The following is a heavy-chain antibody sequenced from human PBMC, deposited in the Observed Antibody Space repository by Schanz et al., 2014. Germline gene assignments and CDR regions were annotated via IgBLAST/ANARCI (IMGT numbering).Heavy chain of an antibody. J-gene: IGHJ4*02. CDR1: GYTFTSHG. CDR2: ITAYNGDT. D-gene: IGHD6-13*01. Sequence: QVQLVQSGAEVKKPGASVKVSCKASGYTFTSHGISWVRQAPGQGLEWMGWITAYNGDTNYALKLQGRVTTARDTSTSTVYMELSSLRSADTAVYYCARDGVDAAAGGDYWGQGTLVTVSS. CDR3: ARDGVDAAAGGDY. V-gene: IGHV1-18*01.